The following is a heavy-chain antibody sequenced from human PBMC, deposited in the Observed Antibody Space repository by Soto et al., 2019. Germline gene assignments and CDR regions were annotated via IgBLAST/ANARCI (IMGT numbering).Heavy chain of an antibody. D-gene: IGHD2-15*01. CDR1: GFTVSSNY. CDR2: IYSGGST. Sequence: EVQLVESGGGLVQPGGSLRLSCAASGFTVSSNYMSWVRQAPGKGLEWVSVIYSGGSTYYADSVKGRFTISRHNSKNTLYLQMNSLRAEDTAVYYCARDLTEEYCSGGSCSYYYMDVWGKGTAVTVSS. V-gene: IGHV3-53*04. CDR3: ARDLTEEYCSGGSCSYYYMDV. J-gene: IGHJ6*03.